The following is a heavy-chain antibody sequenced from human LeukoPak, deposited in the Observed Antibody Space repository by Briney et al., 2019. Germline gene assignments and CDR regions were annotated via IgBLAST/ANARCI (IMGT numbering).Heavy chain of an antibody. CDR3: ARMIYDYVYYFDY. J-gene: IGHJ4*02. CDR1: GGSISSYY. D-gene: IGHD5/OR15-5a*01. Sequence: SETLSLTCTVSGGSISSYYWSWIRQPPGKGLEWIGYIYYSGSTNYNPSLKSRVTISVDTSKNQFSLKLSSVTAADTAVYYCARMIYDYVYYFDYWGQGTLVTVSS. CDR2: IYYSGST. V-gene: IGHV4-59*08.